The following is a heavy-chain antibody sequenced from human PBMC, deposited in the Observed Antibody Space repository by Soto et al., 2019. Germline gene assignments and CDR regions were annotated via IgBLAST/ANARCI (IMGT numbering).Heavy chain of an antibody. V-gene: IGHV4-59*01. CDR2: IYYSGST. CDR1: GGSISSYY. D-gene: IGHD5-18*01. CDR3: ARDSARYASWFDP. Sequence: SETLSLTCTVSGGSISSYYWSWIRQPPGKGLEWIGYIYYSGSTNYNPSLKSRVTISVDTSKNQFSLKLSSVTAADTAVYYCARDSARYASWFDPWGQGTLVTVSS. J-gene: IGHJ5*02.